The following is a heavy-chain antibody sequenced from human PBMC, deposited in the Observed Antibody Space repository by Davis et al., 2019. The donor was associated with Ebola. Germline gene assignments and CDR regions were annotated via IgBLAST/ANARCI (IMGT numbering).Heavy chain of an antibody. CDR3: ARGTNGYNPGGYFDS. V-gene: IGHV5-51*01. CDR1: GYSFTTYW. CDR2: IFPGDSDT. D-gene: IGHD5-24*01. J-gene: IGHJ4*02. Sequence: GESLKISCKASGYSFTTYWIVWVRQMPGKGLECMGIIFPGDSDTRYSPSFQGQVTISADKSISTAYLQWSSLKASDTAIYYCARGTNGYNPGGYFDSWGRGTLVTVSS.